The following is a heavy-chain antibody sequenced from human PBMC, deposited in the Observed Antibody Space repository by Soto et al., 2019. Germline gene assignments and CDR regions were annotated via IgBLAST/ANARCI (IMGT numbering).Heavy chain of an antibody. CDR3: AKDGSSGYYGLDY. CDR1: GFTFSSYA. J-gene: IGHJ4*02. CDR2: ISNSGGST. Sequence: HPGGSLRLSCAASGFTFSSYAMSWVRQAPGKGLEWVSVISNSGGSTYNADSVKGRFTMSRDNSKNTMYLQMNSLRAEDTAIYYCAKDGSSGYYGLDYWGQGT. V-gene: IGHV3-23*01. D-gene: IGHD3-22*01.